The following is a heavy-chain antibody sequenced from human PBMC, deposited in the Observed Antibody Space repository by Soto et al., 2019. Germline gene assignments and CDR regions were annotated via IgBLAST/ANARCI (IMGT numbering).Heavy chain of an antibody. D-gene: IGHD6-19*01. J-gene: IGHJ6*02. V-gene: IGHV3-73*02. Sequence: ERQLVQSGGGVVQPGGSLKLSCAAFGFTFSVSDMHWVRQASGKGLEWVGRLRGKNNNYATTYAASMTGRFIISRDDSDNTAFLQMSSLKTEDTAIYYCTRHEEGRRAVFDGMDVWGQGTTVTVSS. CDR2: LRGKNNNYAT. CDR3: TRHEEGRRAVFDGMDV. CDR1: GFTFSVSD.